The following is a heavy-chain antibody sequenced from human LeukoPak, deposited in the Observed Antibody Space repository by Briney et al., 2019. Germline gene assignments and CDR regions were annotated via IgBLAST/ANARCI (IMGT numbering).Heavy chain of an antibody. D-gene: IGHD5-18*01. CDR2: FYPEDGET. CDR3: ATGTRGYSYGPHAFDI. CDR1: GYTLTELS. J-gene: IGHJ3*02. V-gene: IGHV1-24*01. Sequence: ASVKVSCKVSGYTLTELSMHWVRQAPGKGLEWMGGFYPEDGETIYAQKFQGRVTMTEDTSTDTAYMELSSLRSEDTAVYYCATGTRGYSYGPHAFDIWGQGTMVTVSS.